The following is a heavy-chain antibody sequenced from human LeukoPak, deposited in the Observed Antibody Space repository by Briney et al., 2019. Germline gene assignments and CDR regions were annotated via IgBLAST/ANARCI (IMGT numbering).Heavy chain of an antibody. CDR3: ARYKLYHGAFDI. Sequence: GGSLRLSCAASGFTFSSYWMAWVRQAPGKELEWVANIKDDGSQKYHVDSVKGRFTISRDNAKNSLYLQMNSLRAEDTAVYYCARYKLYHGAFDIWGQGTMVTVSS. D-gene: IGHD2-2*01. J-gene: IGHJ3*02. CDR2: IKDDGSQK. CDR1: GFTFSSYW. V-gene: IGHV3-7*01.